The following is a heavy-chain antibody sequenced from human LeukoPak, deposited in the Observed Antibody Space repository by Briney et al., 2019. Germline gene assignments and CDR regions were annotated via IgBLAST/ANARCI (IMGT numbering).Heavy chain of an antibody. CDR3: AKDLGRGWDYFDS. J-gene: IGHJ4*02. D-gene: IGHD1-26*01. Sequence: PGGSLRLSCEASGFTLSSYGMHWVRQAPGKGLQWVAVFWYDGSNKYYTDSVKGRFTISRDNSKNTLYLQMNSLRVEDTAVYYCAKDLGRGWDYFDSWGQGTLVTVSS. V-gene: IGHV3-33*06. CDR2: FWYDGSNK. CDR1: GFTLSSYG.